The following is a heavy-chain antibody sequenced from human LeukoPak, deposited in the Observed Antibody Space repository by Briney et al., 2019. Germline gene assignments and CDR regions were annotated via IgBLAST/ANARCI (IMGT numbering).Heavy chain of an antibody. CDR2: IYYNGNT. CDR3: ARGRSNYYGMDV. D-gene: IGHD1-26*01. V-gene: IGHV4-59*01. J-gene: IGHJ6*02. Sequence: SETLSLTCSVSDGSINSYYWNWIRRPPGKGLEWNGYIYYNGNTNYSPSLKSRVTMSVDTSKNLFSLKVSSVTAADTAVYYCARGRSNYYGMDVWGQGTTVTVSS. CDR1: DGSINSYY.